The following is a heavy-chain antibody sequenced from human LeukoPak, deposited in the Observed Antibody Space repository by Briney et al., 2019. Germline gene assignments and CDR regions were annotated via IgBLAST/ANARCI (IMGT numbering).Heavy chain of an antibody. J-gene: IGHJ3*02. Sequence: SETLSLTCTVSGGSISSYYWSWIRQPPGKGLEWIGYIYYSGSTNYNPSPKSRVTISVDTSKNQFSLKLSSVTAADTAVYYCATVEGSGWSRDAFDIWGQGTMVTVSS. CDR3: ATVEGSGWSRDAFDI. V-gene: IGHV4-59*01. CDR1: GGSISSYY. D-gene: IGHD6-19*01. CDR2: IYYSGST.